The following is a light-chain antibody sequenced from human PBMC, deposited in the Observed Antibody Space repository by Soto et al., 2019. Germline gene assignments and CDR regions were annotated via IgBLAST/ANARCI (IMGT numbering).Light chain of an antibody. CDR2: GAS. J-gene: IGKJ1*01. CDR3: QQYGSLPQT. Sequence: EIVLTQSRGALSLSPGERATLSCRASQSVSSNYLAWYQQRTGQAPRLLIYGASSRATGIPDRFSGSGSGTDFTLTISRLEPEDFAVYYCQQYGSLPQTFGQGTKVDIK. V-gene: IGKV3-20*01. CDR1: QSVSSNY.